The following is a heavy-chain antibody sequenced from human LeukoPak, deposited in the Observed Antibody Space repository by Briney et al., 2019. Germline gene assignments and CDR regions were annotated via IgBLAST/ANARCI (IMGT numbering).Heavy chain of an antibody. CDR2: IIPIFGTA. CDR1: GGTFSSYA. Sequence: SVKVSCKASGGTFSSYAISWVRQAPGQGLERMGGIIPIFGTANYAQKFQGRVTITADESTSTAYMELSSLRSEDTAVYYCARSYVRGPRLDYFDYWGQGTLVTVPS. J-gene: IGHJ4*02. D-gene: IGHD3-10*02. V-gene: IGHV1-69*13. CDR3: ARSYVRGPRLDYFDY.